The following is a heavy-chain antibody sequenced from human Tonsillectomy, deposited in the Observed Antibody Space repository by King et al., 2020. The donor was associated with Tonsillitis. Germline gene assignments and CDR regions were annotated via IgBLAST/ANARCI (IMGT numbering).Heavy chain of an antibody. D-gene: IGHD2-15*01. V-gene: IGHV6-1*01. Sequence: VQLQQSGLGLVKPSQTLSLTCAISGDSVSSNSAAWNWIRQSPSRGLEWLGRTYYRSKWFNDYAVSVKSRITINPDTSKKQVSLQLNSVTPEDTAVYYCARDRGYCSGGSCYHYGMDVWGQGTTVTVSS. J-gene: IGHJ6*02. CDR2: TYYRSKWFN. CDR3: ARDRGYCSGGSCYHYGMDV. CDR1: GDSVSSNSAA.